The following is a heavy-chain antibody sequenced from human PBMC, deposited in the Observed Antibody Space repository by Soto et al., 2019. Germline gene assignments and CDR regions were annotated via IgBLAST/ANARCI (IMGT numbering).Heavy chain of an antibody. D-gene: IGHD6-13*01. CDR3: VRSWGY. CDR1: GFTFSSYV. Sequence: HPGGSLRLSCAASGFTFSSYVMNWVRLAPGEGLEWVSTVTASGGSTFYADSVKGRFTISRDNSKNTLDLQMNSLRVDDTAIYYCVRSWGYWGRGIVVTVYS. CDR2: VTASGGST. V-gene: IGHV3-23*01. J-gene: IGHJ4*02.